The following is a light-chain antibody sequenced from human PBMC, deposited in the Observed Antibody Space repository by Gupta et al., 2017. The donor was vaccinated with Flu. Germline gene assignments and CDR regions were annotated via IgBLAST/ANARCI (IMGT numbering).Light chain of an antibody. Sequence: DIQMTQSPSTLSASVGDRVTITCRASQSISSWLAWYQQKPGKAPKLLIYKASSLESGVPSRFSGSGYGKEFTLTISSRQPDDFATYYCQQYNSYSSLTFGQGTKLEIK. CDR1: QSISSW. V-gene: IGKV1-5*03. CDR3: QQYNSYSSLT. J-gene: IGKJ2*01. CDR2: KAS.